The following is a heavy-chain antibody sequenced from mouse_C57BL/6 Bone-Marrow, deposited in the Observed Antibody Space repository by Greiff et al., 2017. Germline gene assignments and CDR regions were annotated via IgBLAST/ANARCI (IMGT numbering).Heavy chain of an antibody. CDR2: IYPGSGST. CDR3: ARPYYSNYWYFDV. Sequence: QVQLQQPGAELVKPGASVKMSCKASGYTFTSYWITWVKQRPGQGLGWIGDIYPGSGSTNYNEKFKSKGTLTVDTSSRTAYMQLSSLTSEDSAVYYCARPYYSNYWYFDVWGTGTTVTVSS. D-gene: IGHD2-5*01. J-gene: IGHJ1*03. CDR1: GYTFTSYW. V-gene: IGHV1-55*01.